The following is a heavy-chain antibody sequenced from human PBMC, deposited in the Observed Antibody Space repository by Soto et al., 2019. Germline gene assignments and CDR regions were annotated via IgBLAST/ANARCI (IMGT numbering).Heavy chain of an antibody. V-gene: IGHV3-21*01. CDR1: GFTFSSYS. CDR2: ISSSSSYI. D-gene: IGHD3-22*01. CDR3: ARADPFNYYDSSGPPDY. Sequence: GGSLRLSCAASGFTFSSYSMNWVRQAPGKGLEWVSSISSSSSYIYYADSVKGRFTISRDNAKNSLYLQMNSLRAEDTAVYYCARADPFNYYDSSGPPDYWGQGTLVTVSS. J-gene: IGHJ4*02.